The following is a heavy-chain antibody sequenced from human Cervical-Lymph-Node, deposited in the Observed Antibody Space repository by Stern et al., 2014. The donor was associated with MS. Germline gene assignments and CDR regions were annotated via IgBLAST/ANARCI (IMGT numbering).Heavy chain of an antibody. V-gene: IGHV7-4-1*02. Sequence: QVQLVQSGPELKKPGASVKVSCKASGYSFTNYAMNWVRQAPGQGLEWMGCINTNTGHPTYGQGYTGRFVLSLDTSVSTAYLQISSLKVEDTAGYYCARGGASWRYGMDVWGQGTTVTVSS. CDR2: INTNTGHP. CDR3: ARGGASWRYGMDV. D-gene: IGHD5-12*01. J-gene: IGHJ6*02. CDR1: GYSFTNYA.